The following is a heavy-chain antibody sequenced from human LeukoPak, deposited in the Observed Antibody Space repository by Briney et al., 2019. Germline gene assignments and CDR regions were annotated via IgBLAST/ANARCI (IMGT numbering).Heavy chain of an antibody. D-gene: IGHD3-22*01. CDR1: GFTFSNYW. CDR3: AKDIRGYYDSSGYYDY. Sequence: GGSLRLSCVASGFTFSNYWMHWVRQPPGKGLVWVSRIYVDGRTTNYADSVKGRFTISRDNAKNSLYLQMNSLRAEDTALYYCAKDIRGYYDSSGYYDYWGQGTLVTVSS. CDR2: IYVDGRTT. J-gene: IGHJ4*02. V-gene: IGHV3-74*01.